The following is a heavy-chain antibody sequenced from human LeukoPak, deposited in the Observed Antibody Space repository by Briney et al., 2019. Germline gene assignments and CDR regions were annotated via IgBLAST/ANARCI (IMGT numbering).Heavy chain of an antibody. CDR1: GFTFSNYG. V-gene: IGHV3-30*02. Sequence: GGSLRLSCGASGFTFSNYGMLWVRQAPGKGLDWVAFIRYDGNNKLYADSVKGRFTISRDNSKNTLYLQMNSLRAEDTAAYYCARWAGYSSVWGQGTLVTISS. CDR3: ARWAGYSSV. CDR2: IRYDGNNK. D-gene: IGHD6-19*01. J-gene: IGHJ4*02.